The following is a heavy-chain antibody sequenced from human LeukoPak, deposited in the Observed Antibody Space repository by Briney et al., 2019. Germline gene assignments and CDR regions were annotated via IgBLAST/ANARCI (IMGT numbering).Heavy chain of an antibody. CDR3: ARDHMADQLLPSRGWFDP. J-gene: IGHJ5*02. Sequence: SEPLSLTCTVSGGSISSGDYYGSWIRQPPGEGLEWIGYIYYSGSTYYNPSLKSRVTISVDTSKNQFSLKLSSVTAADTAVYYCARDHMADQLLPSRGWFDPWGQGTLVTVSS. CDR1: GGSISSGDYY. V-gene: IGHV4-30-4*01. CDR2: IYYSGST. D-gene: IGHD2-2*01.